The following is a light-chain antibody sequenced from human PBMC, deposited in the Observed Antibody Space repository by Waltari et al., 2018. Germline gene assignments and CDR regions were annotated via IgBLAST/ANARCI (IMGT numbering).Light chain of an antibody. V-gene: IGLV3-21*04. Sequence: SYVLTQPPSVSVAPGKTARITCGGNNIGSKSVHWYQQKPGQAPGLVIYYDSERPSGIPERFSGSNSGNTATLTISRVEAGDEADYYCQVWDSSSDHNVFGTGTKVTVL. CDR1: NIGSKS. CDR3: QVWDSSSDHNV. J-gene: IGLJ1*01. CDR2: YDS.